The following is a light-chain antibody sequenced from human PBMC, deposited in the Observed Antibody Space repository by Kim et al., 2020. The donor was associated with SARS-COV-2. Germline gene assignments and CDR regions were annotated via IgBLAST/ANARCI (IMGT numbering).Light chain of an antibody. V-gene: IGLV2-11*01. Sequence: QSALTQPRSVSGFPGQSVTISCSGTSSDVGGYNYVSWHQQHPGKAPQLIIYTVTKRPSGVPDRYSGSKSGNTASLTISGLQTEDEADYYCCSYAGIYTWVFGGGTQLTVL. CDR2: TVT. CDR1: SSDVGGYNY. J-gene: IGLJ3*02. CDR3: CSYAGIYTWV.